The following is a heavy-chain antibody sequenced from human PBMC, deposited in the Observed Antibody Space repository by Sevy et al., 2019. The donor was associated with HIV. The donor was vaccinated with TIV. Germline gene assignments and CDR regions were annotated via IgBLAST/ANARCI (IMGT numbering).Heavy chain of an antibody. CDR1: GYNIKNYA. CDR2: INTNTGNP. V-gene: IGHV7-4-1*02. Sequence: ASVKVSCKASGYNIKNYAINWVRQAPGQGLEWMGRINTNTGNPTYAQAFKGRFVFSLDTSVSTAYLQITSLEAEDTAIYFGASPFLYSNAPEADYWGQGTLVTVSS. D-gene: IGHD5-18*01. J-gene: IGHJ4*02. CDR3: ASPFLYSNAPEADY.